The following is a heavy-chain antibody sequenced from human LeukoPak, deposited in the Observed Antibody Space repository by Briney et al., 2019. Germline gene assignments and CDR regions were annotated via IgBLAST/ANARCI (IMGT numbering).Heavy chain of an antibody. CDR2: ISPSSGGT. V-gene: IGHV1-2*02. J-gene: IGHJ4*02. Sequence: GASVKVSCKASGYTFTGYCVHWVRQAPGQGLEWMGWISPSSGGTKYAQKFQGRVTMTGDTSISTAYMELSRLRFDDTAVYFCAGRPDTSVVAIFDYWGQGTLVTISS. CDR3: AGRPDTSVVAIFDY. CDR1: GYTFTGYC. D-gene: IGHD3-22*01.